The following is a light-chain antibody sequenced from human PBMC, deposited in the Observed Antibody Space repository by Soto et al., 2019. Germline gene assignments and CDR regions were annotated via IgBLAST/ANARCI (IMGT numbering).Light chain of an antibody. CDR3: QKYNSAPRT. V-gene: IGKV1-27*01. Sequence: DIQMTQSPSSLSASVGDRVTITCRASQGISHYLAWYQQRPGQVPKLLIHDANILQSGVPSRFSGSGSGTDLNLSISSLQPEGVATYFCQKYNSAPRTFGQRTKVDIK. CDR1: QGISHY. CDR2: DAN. J-gene: IGKJ1*01.